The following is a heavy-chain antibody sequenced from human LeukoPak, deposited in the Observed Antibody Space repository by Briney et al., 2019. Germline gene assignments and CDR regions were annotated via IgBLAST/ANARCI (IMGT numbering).Heavy chain of an antibody. V-gene: IGHV1-2*02. Sequence: GSVTVSCTASVYMFTGYYMHTVRQAPGQGREWMGWINPNSGGTTYAQKFQGRVTMTRDTSISTAYMDLNRLRSDDTAVYYCARVVAVTGTPVYYMDVWGKGTTVTVSS. D-gene: IGHD6-19*01. CDR2: INPNSGGT. J-gene: IGHJ6*03. CDR1: VYMFTGYY. CDR3: ARVVAVTGTPVYYMDV.